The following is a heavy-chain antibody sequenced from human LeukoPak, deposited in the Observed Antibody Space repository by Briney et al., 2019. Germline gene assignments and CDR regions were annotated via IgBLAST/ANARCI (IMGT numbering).Heavy chain of an antibody. CDR1: GFTFDDYA. CDR2: ISWNSGSI. Sequence: SLRLSCAASGFTFDDYAMHWVRQAPGKGLEWVSGISWNSGSIGYADSVKGRFTISRDNAKNSLYLQMNSLRAEDTALYYCAKGAKLLWFGEGDWFDPWGQGTLVTVSS. CDR3: AKGAKLLWFGEGDWFDP. V-gene: IGHV3-9*01. D-gene: IGHD3-10*01. J-gene: IGHJ5*02.